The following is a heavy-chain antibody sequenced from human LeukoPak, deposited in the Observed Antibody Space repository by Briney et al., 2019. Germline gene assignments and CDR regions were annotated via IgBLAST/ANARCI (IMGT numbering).Heavy chain of an antibody. V-gene: IGHV3-23*01. Sequence: GGSLRLSCAASGFTFSSYAMSWVRQAPGKGLEWVSAISGSGGSTYYADSVKGRFTISRDNSKNTLYLQMNSLRAEDTAVYYCAKDRRITMISGRYFDYWGQGTLVTVSS. CDR2: ISGSGGST. D-gene: IGHD3-22*01. CDR1: GFTFSSYA. J-gene: IGHJ4*02. CDR3: AKDRRITMISGRYFDY.